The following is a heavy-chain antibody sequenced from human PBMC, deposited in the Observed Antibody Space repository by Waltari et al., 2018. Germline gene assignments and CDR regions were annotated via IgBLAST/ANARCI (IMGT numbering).Heavy chain of an antibody. CDR1: GGSISSSSYS. Sequence: QLQLQESGPGLVKPSETLSLTCTVSGGSISSSSYSWGWIRQPPGTGLEWIGSIYYSGSTYYNPSLKSRVTISVDTSKNQFSLKLSSVTAADTAVYYCARGSYYGSGSYYFDYWGQGTLVTVSS. V-gene: IGHV4-39*07. D-gene: IGHD3-10*01. CDR3: ARGSYYGSGSYYFDY. J-gene: IGHJ4*02. CDR2: IYYSGST.